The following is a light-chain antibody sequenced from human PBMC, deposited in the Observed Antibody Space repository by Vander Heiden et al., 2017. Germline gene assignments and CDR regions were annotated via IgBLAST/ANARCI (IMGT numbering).Light chain of an antibody. CDR2: QHS. J-gene: IGLJ2*01. V-gene: IGLV3-1*01. CDR3: QAWTTTTSAV. CDR1: KLGDKN. Sequence: SYELSQPVSVSVSPGQTATITCSGEKLGDKNVCWYHQKAGQSPVLVIYQHSKRPSGIPDRFSGTTSGNTATLTIIGTQTMDESDYYCQAWTTTTSAVFGGGTRLTVL.